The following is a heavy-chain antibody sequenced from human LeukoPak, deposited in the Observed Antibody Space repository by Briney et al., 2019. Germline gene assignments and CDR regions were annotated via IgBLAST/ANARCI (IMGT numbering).Heavy chain of an antibody. D-gene: IGHD5-12*01. CDR2: MNPNSVNT. V-gene: IGHV1-8*01. Sequence: ASVKVSCKASGYTFTSYDINWVRQATGQGHEWMGWMNPNSVNTVYAQKFQGRVTMTRNTSISTAYTELSSLSSEDTAVYYCARLIVARALVNYYYYMDVWGKGTTVTISS. CDR1: GYTFTSYD. CDR3: ARLIVARALVNYYYYMDV. J-gene: IGHJ6*03.